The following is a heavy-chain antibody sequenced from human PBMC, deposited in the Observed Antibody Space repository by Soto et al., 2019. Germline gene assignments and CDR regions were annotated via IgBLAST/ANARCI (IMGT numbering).Heavy chain of an antibody. V-gene: IGHV1-8*01. CDR1: GYTFTSYD. CDR2: MNPNRGNT. Sequence: ASGKVSCKASGYTFTSYDINWVRQATGQGLEWMGWMNPNRGNTGYAQKFQGRVTMTRTTSISTDYMELSSLRSEDTAVYYCARGRLIAARQRHFDYWGQGTLVTVS. J-gene: IGHJ4*02. D-gene: IGHD6-6*01. CDR3: ARGRLIAARQRHFDY.